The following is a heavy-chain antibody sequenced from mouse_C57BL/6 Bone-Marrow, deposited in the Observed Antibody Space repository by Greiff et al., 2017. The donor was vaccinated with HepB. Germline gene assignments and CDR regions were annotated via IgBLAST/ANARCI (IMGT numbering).Heavy chain of an antibody. Sequence: VQLQQPGAELVKPGASVKLSCKASGYTFTSYWMHWVKQRPGQGLEWIGMIHPNSGSTNYNEKFKSKATLTVDKSSSTAYMQLSSLTSEDSAVYYCARPAYYSNKFRWGFAYWGQGTLVTVSA. V-gene: IGHV1-64*01. CDR1: GYTFTSYW. CDR2: IHPNSGST. CDR3: ARPAYYSNKFRWGFAY. J-gene: IGHJ3*01. D-gene: IGHD2-5*01.